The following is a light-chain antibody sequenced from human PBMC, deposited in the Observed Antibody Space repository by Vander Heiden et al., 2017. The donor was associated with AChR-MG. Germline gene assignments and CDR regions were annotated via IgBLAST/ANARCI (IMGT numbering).Light chain of an antibody. CDR3: SSYTGSSTWV. V-gene: IGLV2-14*03. J-gene: IGLJ3*02. Sequence: QSALTQPASVSGSPGQSVAISCTGTSHDVGGYNYVSWYQHHPGKAPKVSIFDVSMRPSGVSNRFSGSKSGNTASLTISGLQAEDEADYYCSSYTGSSTWVFGGGTKVTVL. CDR2: DVS. CDR1: SHDVGGYNY.